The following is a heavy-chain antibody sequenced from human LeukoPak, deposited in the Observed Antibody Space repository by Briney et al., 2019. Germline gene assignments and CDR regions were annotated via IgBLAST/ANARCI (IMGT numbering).Heavy chain of an antibody. D-gene: IGHD5-12*01. V-gene: IGHV3-21*01. J-gene: IGHJ3*02. CDR1: GFTFSSYS. CDR2: ISSSSSYI. Sequence: GGSLRLSCAASGFTFSSYSTNWVRQAPGKGLEWVSSISSSSSYIYYADSVKGRFTISRDNAKNSLYLQMNSLRAEDTAVYYCAREAGYDFHDAFDIWGQGTMVTVSS. CDR3: AREAGYDFHDAFDI.